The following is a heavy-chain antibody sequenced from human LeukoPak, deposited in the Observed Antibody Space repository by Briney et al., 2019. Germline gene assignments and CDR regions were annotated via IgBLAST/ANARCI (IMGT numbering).Heavy chain of an antibody. V-gene: IGHV3-21*01. CDR2: ISSSSSYI. D-gene: IGHD4-11*01. CDR3: ARDLSTVLYYFDY. J-gene: IGHJ4*02. Sequence: GGSLRLSCAASGFTFSSYSLNWVRQAPGKGLEWVSSISSSSSYIYYADSVKGRFTISRDNAKNSLYLQMNSLRAEDTAVYYCARDLSTVLYYFDYWGQGTLVTVSS. CDR1: GFTFSSYS.